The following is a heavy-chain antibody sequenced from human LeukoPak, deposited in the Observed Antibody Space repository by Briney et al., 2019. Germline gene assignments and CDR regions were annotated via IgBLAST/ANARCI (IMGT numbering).Heavy chain of an antibody. V-gene: IGHV3-74*01. Sequence: GVSLRLSCVASGFTFSTSSMHWVRQAPGKGLDWVSRLNGDGSGTNYADSVKGRFTISRANAKNTLYLQINSLKAEDTAVYYCARSVNWYFDVWGRGTLVTVSS. CDR1: GFTFSTSS. J-gene: IGHJ2*01. CDR3: ARSVNWYFDV. D-gene: IGHD5/OR15-5a*01. CDR2: LNGDGSGT.